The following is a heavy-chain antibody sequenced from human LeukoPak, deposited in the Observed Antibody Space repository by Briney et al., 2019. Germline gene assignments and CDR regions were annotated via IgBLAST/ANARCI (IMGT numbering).Heavy chain of an antibody. CDR1: GGSISSYY. Sequence: SEALSLTCTVSGGSISSYYWSWIRQPPGKGLEWIGYIYYSGSTNYNPSLKSRVTMSVDPSKNQFFLKLTSVTAADTAVCYCARGGWSLDLWGRGTLVTVSS. D-gene: IGHD3-16*01. J-gene: IGHJ2*01. CDR2: IYYSGST. CDR3: ARGGWSLDL. V-gene: IGHV4-59*01.